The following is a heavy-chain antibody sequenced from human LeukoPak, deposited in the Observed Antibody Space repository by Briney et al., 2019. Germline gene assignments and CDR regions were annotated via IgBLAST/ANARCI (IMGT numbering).Heavy chain of an antibody. Sequence: SETLSLTCTVSGDSFSSYHWSWIRQPPGKGLEWIGYIYYSGTTNYNPSLKSRVSISVDTSKKQFSLKLSPVTAADTAVYYCARETEAGAYFDYWGQGSLVTVSS. J-gene: IGHJ4*02. D-gene: IGHD6-25*01. CDR3: ARETEAGAYFDY. V-gene: IGHV4-59*12. CDR2: IYYSGTT. CDR1: GDSFSSYH.